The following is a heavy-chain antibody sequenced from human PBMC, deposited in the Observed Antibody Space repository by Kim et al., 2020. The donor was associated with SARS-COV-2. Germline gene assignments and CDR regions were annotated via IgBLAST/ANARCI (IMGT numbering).Heavy chain of an antibody. V-gene: IGHV3-30*18. CDR3: AKDVIGAAGTYYYYYGMDV. Sequence: GGSLRLSCAASGFTFSSYGMHWVRQAPGKGLEWVAVISYDGSNKYYADSVKGRFTISRDNSKNTLYLQMNSLRAEDTAVYYCAKDVIGAAGTYYYYYGMDVWGQGTTVTVSS. CDR1: GFTFSSYG. J-gene: IGHJ6*02. D-gene: IGHD6-13*01. CDR2: ISYDGSNK.